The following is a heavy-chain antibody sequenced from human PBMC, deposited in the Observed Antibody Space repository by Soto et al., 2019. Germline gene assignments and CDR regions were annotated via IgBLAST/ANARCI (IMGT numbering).Heavy chain of an antibody. CDR3: ARDPFYGDYVSGAFDI. D-gene: IGHD4-17*01. J-gene: IGHJ3*02. Sequence: ASVKVSCKASGGTFSSYAISWVRQAPGQGLEWMGGIIPIFGTANYAQKFQGRVTITADESTSTAYMELSSLRSEDTAVYYCARDPFYGDYVSGAFDIWGQGTVVTVSS. CDR1: GGTFSSYA. CDR2: IIPIFGTA. V-gene: IGHV1-69*13.